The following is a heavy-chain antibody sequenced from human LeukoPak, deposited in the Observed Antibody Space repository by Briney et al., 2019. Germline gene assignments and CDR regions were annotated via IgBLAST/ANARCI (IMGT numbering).Heavy chain of an antibody. CDR2: IYINGGT. Sequence: PGGSLRLSCAASGFTVSSNYMSWVRQAPGKGLEWVSLIYINGGTYYADSVKGRFTISRDNSKNTLYLQMNSLRAEDTALYYCARDLGFGDYGMDVWGKGTTVTVSS. D-gene: IGHD3-10*01. CDR3: ARDLGFGDYGMDV. CDR1: GFTVSSNY. J-gene: IGHJ6*04. V-gene: IGHV3-53*01.